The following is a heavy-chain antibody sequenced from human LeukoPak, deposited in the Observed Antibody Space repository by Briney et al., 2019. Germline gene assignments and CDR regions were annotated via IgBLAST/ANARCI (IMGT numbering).Heavy chain of an antibody. CDR2: MNPNSGNP. D-gene: IGHD2-2*01. Sequence: ASVKVSCKASGYTFTSYDINWVRQATGQGLEWMGWMNPNSGNPGYAQKFQGRVTMTRNTSISTAYMELSSLRSEDTAVYYCARATFRYCSSTSCYSPDYGMDVWGQGTTVTVSS. V-gene: IGHV1-8*01. CDR3: ARATFRYCSSTSCYSPDYGMDV. CDR1: GYTFTSYD. J-gene: IGHJ6*02.